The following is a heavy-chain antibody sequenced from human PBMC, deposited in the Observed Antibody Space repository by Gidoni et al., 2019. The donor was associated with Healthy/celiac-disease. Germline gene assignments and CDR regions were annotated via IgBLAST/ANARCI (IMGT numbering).Heavy chain of an antibody. D-gene: IGHD1-1*01. CDR3: ARDRWNDGWVDY. V-gene: IGHV1-18*01. CDR1: GSTFTSYG. J-gene: IGHJ4*02. Sequence: QVQLVQSGAEVKTPGASVQVSSTASGSTFTSYGISWVRQAPGQGLEWMGWISAYNGNTNDAQKLQGRVTMTTDTSTSTAYMELRSLRSDDTAVYYCARDRWNDGWVDYWGQGTLVTVSS. CDR2: ISAYNGNT.